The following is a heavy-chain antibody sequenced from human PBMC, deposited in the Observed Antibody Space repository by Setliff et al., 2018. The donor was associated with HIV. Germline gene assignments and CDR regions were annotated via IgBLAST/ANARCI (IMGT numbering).Heavy chain of an antibody. CDR3: ARDSSTAEGGGDNFFDY. J-gene: IGHJ4*02. D-gene: IGHD2-21*01. CDR2: IRYDDSYK. CDR1: GFTFSNYW. Sequence: GGSLRLSCAASGFTFSNYWMSWVRQAPGKGLEWVAFIRYDDSYKFYADSVKGRFTISRDNAKNSLYLRMNSLRADDTAVYYCARDSSTAEGGGDNFFDYWGRGTLVTVSS. V-gene: IGHV3-7*01.